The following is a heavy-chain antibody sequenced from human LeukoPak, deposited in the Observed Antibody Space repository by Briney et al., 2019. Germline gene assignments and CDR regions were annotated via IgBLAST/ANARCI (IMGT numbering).Heavy chain of an antibody. J-gene: IGHJ4*02. CDR3: ASTLSGSNYAGTLDY. CDR2: IYYSGST. V-gene: IGHV4-59*01. D-gene: IGHD1-26*01. CDR1: GCSFTSYD. Sequence: SETLSLTCTLSGCSFTSYDWSWIWQPPGKGLEWIGYIYYSGSTNYNPSLKSRVTISVDTSKNQFSLKLSSVTAADTAVYYCASTLSGSNYAGTLDYWGRGTLVTVSS.